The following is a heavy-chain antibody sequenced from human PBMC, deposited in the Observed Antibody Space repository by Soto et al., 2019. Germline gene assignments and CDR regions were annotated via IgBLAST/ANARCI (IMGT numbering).Heavy chain of an antibody. CDR3: ARVSGYSCYEAGYSYCMDV. D-gene: IGHD5-12*01. CDR1: VGTFSSYT. V-gene: IGHV1-69*02. Sequence: SAVKVSCKACVGTFSSYTISWVRQAPGQGIEWMGRIIPILVIANYAQQFQGRVTITADKSTSKAYMELSSLRSEDTAVDYCARVSGYSCYEAGYSYCMDVWGQGTMVTVSS. CDR2: IIPILVIA. J-gene: IGHJ6*02.